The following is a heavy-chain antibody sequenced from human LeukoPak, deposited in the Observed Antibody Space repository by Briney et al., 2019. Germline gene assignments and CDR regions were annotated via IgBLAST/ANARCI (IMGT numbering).Heavy chain of an antibody. CDR1: GFTFSSYW. CDR3: AGTLSGSYYVGDY. D-gene: IGHD1-26*01. CDR2: ISSDGSST. J-gene: IGHJ4*02. V-gene: IGHV3-74*01. Sequence: GSLRLSCAASGFTFSSYWMHWVRQAPGKGLVWVSRISSDGSSTGYAASVKGRFTISRDNAKNTLYLQMNSLRAEDTAIYYCAGTLSGSYYVGDYWGQGTLVTVSS.